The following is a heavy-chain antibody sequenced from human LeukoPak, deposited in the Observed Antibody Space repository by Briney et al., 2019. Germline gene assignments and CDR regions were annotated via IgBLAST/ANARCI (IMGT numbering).Heavy chain of an antibody. V-gene: IGHV1-2*04. J-gene: IGHJ4*02. Sequence: VASVKVSCKASGGTFSSYAISWVRQAPGQGLEWMGWINPNSGGTNYAQKFQGWVTMTRDTSISTAYMELSRLRSDDTAVYYCARVNAYCSSTSCYGGDYFDYWGQGTLVTVSS. CDR2: INPNSGGT. CDR1: GGTFSSYA. D-gene: IGHD2-2*01. CDR3: ARVNAYCSSTSCYGGDYFDY.